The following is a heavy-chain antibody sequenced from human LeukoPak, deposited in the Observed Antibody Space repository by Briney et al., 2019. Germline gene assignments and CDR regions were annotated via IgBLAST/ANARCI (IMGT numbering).Heavy chain of an antibody. CDR2: IYYSGST. CDR1: GGSISSGSYY. D-gene: IGHD3/OR15-3a*01. J-gene: IGHJ4*02. Sequence: SETLSLTCTVSGGSISSGSYYWGWIRQPPGKGLEWIGNIYYSGSTYYNPSLKSRVSISVDTSKNQFSLKLSSVTAADTAVYYCARQTGSGLFILPGGQGTLVTVSS. V-gene: IGHV4-39*01. CDR3: ARQTGSGLFILP.